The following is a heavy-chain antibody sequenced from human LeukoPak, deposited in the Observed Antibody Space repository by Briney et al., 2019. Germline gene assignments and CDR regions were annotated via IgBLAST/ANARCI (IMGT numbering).Heavy chain of an antibody. CDR3: ARGGYYGSGNDFRFDP. J-gene: IGHJ5*02. Sequence: SETLSLTCTASGDSITNSNYYWGWVRQSPGRGLEWLGNIFYNGGPYYKPSLKSRVTISVDTSKNQFSLKLSSVTAADTAVYYCARGGYYGSGNDFRFDPWGQGTLVTVSS. CDR1: GDSITNSNYY. V-gene: IGHV4-39*07. CDR2: IFYNGGP. D-gene: IGHD3-10*01.